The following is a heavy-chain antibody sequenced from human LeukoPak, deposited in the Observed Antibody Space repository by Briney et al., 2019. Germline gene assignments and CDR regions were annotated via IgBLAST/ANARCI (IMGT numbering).Heavy chain of an antibody. Sequence: GASVKVSCRASGYTFTSYDINRLRQASGQGLEWMGWMNPNSGNTGYAQKFQGRFTMTWDTSITTAYMELSSLRSEDTAVYYCAREYRHQPDWGQGTLVTVSS. J-gene: IGHJ4*02. CDR2: MNPNSGNT. V-gene: IGHV1-8*01. CDR3: AREYRHQPD. CDR1: GYTFTSYD. D-gene: IGHD5-12*01.